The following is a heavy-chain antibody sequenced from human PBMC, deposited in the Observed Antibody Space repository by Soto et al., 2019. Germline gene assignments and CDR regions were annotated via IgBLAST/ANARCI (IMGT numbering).Heavy chain of an antibody. J-gene: IGHJ6*02. CDR2: ISSSSTYI. D-gene: IGHD3-3*01. V-gene: IGHV3-21*01. CDR1: GFTFSSYS. Sequence: PVGSLRLSCAASGFTFSSYSMNWVRQAPGKGLEWVSSISSSSTYIYYADSVKGRFTISRDNAKNSLYLQMNSLRAEDTAVYYCARVWGDYDFWSGYYWRYGMDVWGQGTTVTVSS. CDR3: ARVWGDYDFWSGYYWRYGMDV.